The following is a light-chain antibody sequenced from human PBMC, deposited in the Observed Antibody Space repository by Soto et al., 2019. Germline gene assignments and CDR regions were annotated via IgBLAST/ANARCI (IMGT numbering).Light chain of an antibody. V-gene: IGLV2-14*03. CDR1: STDDGNYNY. CDR2: DVS. Sequence: QSVLTQPASVSGSPGQSIAISCTGTSTDDGNYNYVSWYQQHPGRAPQLMIYDVSNRPSGVSDRFSGSKSGNTASLTISGLQPEDEADYYCNSYSTSSTYVVGTWTKVTVL. J-gene: IGLJ1*01. CDR3: NSYSTSSTYV.